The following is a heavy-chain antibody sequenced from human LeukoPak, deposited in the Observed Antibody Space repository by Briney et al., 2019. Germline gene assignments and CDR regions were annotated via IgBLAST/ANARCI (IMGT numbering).Heavy chain of an antibody. D-gene: IGHD6-13*01. V-gene: IGHV3-9*01. CDR1: GFTFDDYA. Sequence: GGSLRLSCAASGFTFDDYAMHWVRQAPGKGLEWVSGISWNSGSIGYADSVKGRFTISRDNAKNSLYLQMNSLRAEDTAVYYCARVGSRGLDAFDIWGQGTMVTVSS. CDR2: ISWNSGSI. CDR3: ARVGSRGLDAFDI. J-gene: IGHJ3*02.